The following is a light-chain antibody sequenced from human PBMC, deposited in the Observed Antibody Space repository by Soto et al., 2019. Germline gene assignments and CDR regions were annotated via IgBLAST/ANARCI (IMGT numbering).Light chain of an antibody. CDR1: DIGSKS. CDR3: QVWDRNNNHVL. V-gene: IGLV3-21*02. Sequence: SYELTQPPSVSVAPGQTAMITCGGNDIGSKSVHWYQQRPGQAPVLVVYDDRDRPSGIPERFSGSNSGSTATLTISRVEAADEADYYCQVWDRNNNHVLFGGGTKLTVL. CDR2: DDR. J-gene: IGLJ3*02.